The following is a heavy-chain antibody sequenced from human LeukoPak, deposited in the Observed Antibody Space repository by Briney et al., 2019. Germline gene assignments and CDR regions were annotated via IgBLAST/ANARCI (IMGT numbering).Heavy chain of an antibody. Sequence: GGSLRLSCAVSGFIISDHYMGWVRQAPEKGLEWVSYISGGGNYINYADSVKGRFTISRDNAEKSLFLQINSLTVEDTAVYYCVREAVGARRDFDFWGQGTLVTVSS. CDR3: VREAVGARRDFDF. CDR2: ISGGGNYI. J-gene: IGHJ4*02. V-gene: IGHV3-11*04. CDR1: GFIISDHY. D-gene: IGHD1-26*01.